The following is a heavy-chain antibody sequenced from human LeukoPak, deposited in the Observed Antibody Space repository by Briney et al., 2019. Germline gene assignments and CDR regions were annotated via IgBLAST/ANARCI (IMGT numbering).Heavy chain of an antibody. D-gene: IGHD6-13*01. CDR3: ARPAWAAAGTGYFQH. Sequence: TPSETLSLTCTVSGGSISSYYWSWIRQPPGKGLEWIGYIYYSGSTNYNPSLKSRVTISVDTSKNQFSLKLSSVTAADTAVYYCARPAWAAAGTGYFQHWGQGTLVTVSS. V-gene: IGHV4-59*08. CDR2: IYYSGST. J-gene: IGHJ1*01. CDR1: GGSISSYY.